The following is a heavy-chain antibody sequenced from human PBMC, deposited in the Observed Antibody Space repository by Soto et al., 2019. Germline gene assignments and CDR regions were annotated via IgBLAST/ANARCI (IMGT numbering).Heavy chain of an antibody. CDR2: IYYSGST. Sequence: QVQLQESGPGLVKPSQTLSLTCTVSGGSISSGGYYWSWIRQHPGKGLEWIGYIYYSGSTYYNPSLKSRVTLSVDTSKNQFSLKLSSVTAADTAVYYCASTLSITMVRGVALDAFDIWGQGTMVTVSS. D-gene: IGHD3-10*01. J-gene: IGHJ3*02. CDR1: GGSISSGGYY. V-gene: IGHV4-31*03. CDR3: ASTLSITMVRGVALDAFDI.